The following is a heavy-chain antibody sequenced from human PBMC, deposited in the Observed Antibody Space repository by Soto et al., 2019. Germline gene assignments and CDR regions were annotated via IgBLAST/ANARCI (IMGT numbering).Heavy chain of an antibody. CDR2: IIPIFGTA. CDR3: ASRRPGDFRGGSGTDNWFDP. J-gene: IGHJ5*02. D-gene: IGHD2-15*01. Sequence: QGQLVQSGAKVKTPGSSVKVSCKASGGTFSSYAISWVLQAPGHGLEWMGGIIPIFGTATCAQKFQGRITINADESTITTYMELVSVRFEDTASYYCASRRPGDFRGGSGTDNWFDPWGQGTLVTVSS. CDR1: GGTFSSYA. V-gene: IGHV1-69*01.